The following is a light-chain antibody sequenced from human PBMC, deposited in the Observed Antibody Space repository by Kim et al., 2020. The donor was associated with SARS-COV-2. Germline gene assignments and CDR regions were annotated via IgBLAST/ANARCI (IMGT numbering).Light chain of an antibody. CDR1: QDIKNY. J-gene: IGKJ1*01. Sequence: ASVGDRVTITCQASQDIKNYLNWYQQKPGKAPEPLIYDVSNLERGVPSRFSGSGSQTDFTFTISGLQPEDAAIYYCQQYDVVPWTFGQGTKVDIK. CDR3: QQYDVVPWT. V-gene: IGKV1-33*01. CDR2: DVS.